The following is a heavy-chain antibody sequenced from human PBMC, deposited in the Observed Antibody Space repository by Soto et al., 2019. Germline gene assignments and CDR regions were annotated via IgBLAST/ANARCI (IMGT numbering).Heavy chain of an antibody. CDR2: ISSDEKIK. CDR1: GFIFSNFG. V-gene: IGHV3-33*01. CDR3: ARGLRSVLDY. J-gene: IGHJ4*02. D-gene: IGHD6-6*01. Sequence: PGWSLRLSCVASGFIFSNFGMHWVRQAPGKGLEWVAVISSDEKIKQYADSVRGRFAISRDNSKNTLYLQMTSLRAEDTAIYYCARGLRSVLDYWGQGTLVTVSS.